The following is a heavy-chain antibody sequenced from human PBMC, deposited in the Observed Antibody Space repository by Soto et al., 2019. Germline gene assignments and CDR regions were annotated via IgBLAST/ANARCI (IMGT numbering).Heavy chain of an antibody. D-gene: IGHD4-17*01. CDR3: ARGLNGDYFGYLDY. CDR2: IWYGGSNK. J-gene: IGHJ4*02. V-gene: IGHV3-33*01. CDR1: GFTFSSYG. Sequence: AGGSLRLSCAASGFTFSSYGMHWVRQAPGKGLEWVAAIWYGGSNKYYADSVKGRFTISRDNSKNRLYVQMHSLRADDTAVYFCARGLNGDYFGYLDYWGQGTLVTVSS.